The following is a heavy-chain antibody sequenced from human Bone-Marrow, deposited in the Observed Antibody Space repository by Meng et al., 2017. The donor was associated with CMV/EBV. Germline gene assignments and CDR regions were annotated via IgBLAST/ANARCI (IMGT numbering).Heavy chain of an antibody. Sequence: SGPTLVKPTQTLTLTCTFSGFSLSTSGVGVGWTRQPPGKALEWLALIYWNDDKRYSPSLKSRLTITKDTSKNQVVLTMTNMDPVDTATYYCAHSIQLWSSCYFDYWGQGTLVTVSS. D-gene: IGHD5-18*01. CDR3: AHSIQLWSSCYFDY. CDR1: GFSLSTSGVG. CDR2: IYWNDDK. V-gene: IGHV2-5*01. J-gene: IGHJ4*02.